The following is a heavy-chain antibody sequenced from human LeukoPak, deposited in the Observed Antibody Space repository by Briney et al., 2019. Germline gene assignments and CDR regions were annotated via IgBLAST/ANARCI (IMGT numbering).Heavy chain of an antibody. V-gene: IGHV1-24*01. D-gene: IGHD3-22*01. CDR3: ARDPYDSSGYYYAPPGFDY. CDR1: GYTLTELS. J-gene: IGHJ4*02. Sequence: ASVKVSCKVSGYTLTELSMHWVRQAPGKGLEWMGGFDPEDGETIYAQKFQGRVTMTEDTSTDTAYMELSSLRSEDTAVYYCARDPYDSSGYYYAPPGFDYWGQGTLVTVSS. CDR2: FDPEDGET.